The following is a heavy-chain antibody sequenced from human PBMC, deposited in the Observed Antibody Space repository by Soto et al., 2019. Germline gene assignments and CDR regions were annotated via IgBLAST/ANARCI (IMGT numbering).Heavy chain of an antibody. V-gene: IGHV3-73*01. Sequence: GGSLRLSCAASGFTFSGSAMHWVSQASGKGLEWLGRITRKGNGYATAYAASVKGRFTISRDDSKNTAYLQMNSLKTEDTAVYYCYYDSSGYKGLSDYWGQGTLATVSS. D-gene: IGHD3-22*01. CDR3: YYDSSGYKGLSDY. CDR2: ITRKGNGYAT. CDR1: GFTFSGSA. J-gene: IGHJ4*02.